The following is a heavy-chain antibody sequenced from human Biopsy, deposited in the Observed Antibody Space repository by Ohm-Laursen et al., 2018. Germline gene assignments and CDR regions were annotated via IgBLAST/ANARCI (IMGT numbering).Heavy chain of an antibody. CDR3: TRNGDGGNWDDFDY. V-gene: IGHV3-23*01. D-gene: IGHD4-23*01. J-gene: IGHJ4*02. Sequence: GSLRLSCAASGFTFSSHAMAWVRQAPGKGLEWVSGIRDSGDSAYYADSVKGRFTISRDNSRNTLYLQMSSLTTEDTAVYYCTRNGDGGNWDDFDYWGQGTLVTVSS. CDR2: IRDSGDSA. CDR1: GFTFSSHA.